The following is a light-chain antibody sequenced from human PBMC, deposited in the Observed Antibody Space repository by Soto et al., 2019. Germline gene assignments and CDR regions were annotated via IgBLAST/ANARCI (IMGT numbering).Light chain of an antibody. CDR3: AAWDDNLNAYV. J-gene: IGLJ1*01. CDR1: TSNIGTFY. CDR2: LGD. V-gene: IGLV1-47*02. Sequence: QSVLTQPPSASSTPGQTGTISCSGSTSNIGTFYVYWYQHLPGTAPKLLIYLGDQRASGVSDRFSGSKSGTSASLAINGLRSDDEADYYCAAWDDNLNAYVFGSGTKVTV.